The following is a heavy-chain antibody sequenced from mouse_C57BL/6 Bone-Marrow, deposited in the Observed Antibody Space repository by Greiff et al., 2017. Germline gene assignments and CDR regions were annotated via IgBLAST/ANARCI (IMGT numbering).Heavy chain of an antibody. D-gene: IGHD1-1*01. CDR3: TRSLIYYGTNY. CDR2: IDPEDGET. J-gene: IGHJ2*01. CDR1: GFNIKDYY. Sequence: EVQLQQSGAELVKPGASVKLSCTASGFNIKDYYIHWVKQRTEQGLEWIVRIDPEDGETKYAPKFQDKATITADTSSNTAYLQLSSLTSEDTAVYYCTRSLIYYGTNYWGQGTTLTVSS. V-gene: IGHV14-2*01.